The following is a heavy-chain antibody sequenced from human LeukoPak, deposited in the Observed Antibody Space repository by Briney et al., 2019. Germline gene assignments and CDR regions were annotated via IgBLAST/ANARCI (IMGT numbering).Heavy chain of an antibody. V-gene: IGHV4-34*01. CDR1: GGSFSGYY. CDR2: INHSGST. D-gene: IGHD3-16*02. Sequence: SETLSLTCAVYGGSFSGYYWSWIRQPPGKGLEWIGEINHSGSTNYNPSPKSRVTISVDTTKNQFPLKLSSVTAADAAVYYCARGHKGSGITFGGVIVPDYWGQGTLVTVSS. J-gene: IGHJ4*02. CDR3: ARGHKGSGITFGGVIVPDY.